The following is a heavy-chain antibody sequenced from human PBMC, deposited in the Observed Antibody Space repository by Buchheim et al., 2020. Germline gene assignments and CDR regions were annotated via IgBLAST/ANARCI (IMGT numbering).Heavy chain of an antibody. V-gene: IGHV1-69*08. Sequence: QVQLVQSGAEVKKPGSSVKVSCKASGGTFSSYTISWVRQAPGQGLEWMGRIIPILGIANYAQKFQGRVTITADKSTSTAYMELSSLRSEDTAVYYCARDSVNFLGLLWFGELLRVGNYFDYWGQGTL. CDR2: IIPILGIA. D-gene: IGHD3-10*01. CDR3: ARDSVNFLGLLWFGELLRVGNYFDY. J-gene: IGHJ4*02. CDR1: GGTFSSYT.